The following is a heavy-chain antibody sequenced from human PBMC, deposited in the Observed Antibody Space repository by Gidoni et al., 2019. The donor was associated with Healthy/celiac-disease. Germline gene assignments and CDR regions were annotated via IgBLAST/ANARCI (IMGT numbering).Heavy chain of an antibody. CDR1: GGSISSGGYS. J-gene: IGHJ5*02. CDR2: IYHSGST. CDR3: ARGGRYCSGGSCYGAGFDP. V-gene: IGHV4-30-2*01. Sequence: QLQLQESGSGLVKPSQTLSLTCAVSGGSISSGGYSWSWIRQPPGKGLEWIGYIYHSGSTYYNPSLKSRVTISVDRSKNQFSLKLSSVTAADTAVYYCARGGRYCSGGSCYGAGFDPWGQGTLVTVSS. D-gene: IGHD2-15*01.